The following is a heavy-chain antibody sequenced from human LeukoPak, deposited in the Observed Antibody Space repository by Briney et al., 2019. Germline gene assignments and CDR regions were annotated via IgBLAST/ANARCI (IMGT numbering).Heavy chain of an antibody. V-gene: IGHV4-38-2*01. D-gene: IGHD4-17*01. CDR3: ARAATVTTGFFDN. CDR2: IYHGGTI. Sequence: SETLSLTCAVSGYSFISDYYWCWIRQAPGKDLEWIATIYHGGTISYNPSLKTRVTMSLDTSKNEFSLNLTSLTAADTAVYYCARAATVTTGFFDNWGQGALVSVSS. J-gene: IGHJ4*02. CDR1: GYSFISDYY.